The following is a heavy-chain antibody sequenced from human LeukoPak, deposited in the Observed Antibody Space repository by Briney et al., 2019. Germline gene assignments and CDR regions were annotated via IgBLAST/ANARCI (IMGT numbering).Heavy chain of an antibody. J-gene: IGHJ4*02. D-gene: IGHD3-10*01. Sequence: GGSLRLSCAASGFTFSSYEMNWVRQAPGRGLEWVSYISSSGTTIYHADSVKGRFTISRDNAKNTLYLQMNSLRAEDTAVYYCARDGIYYYGSGNRLDYWGQGTLVTVSS. V-gene: IGHV3-48*03. CDR1: GFTFSSYE. CDR3: ARDGIYYYGSGNRLDY. CDR2: ISSSGTTI.